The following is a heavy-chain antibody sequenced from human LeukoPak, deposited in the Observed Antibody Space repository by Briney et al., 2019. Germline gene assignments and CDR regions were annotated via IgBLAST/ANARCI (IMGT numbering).Heavy chain of an antibody. V-gene: IGHV1-69*04. J-gene: IGHJ5*02. CDR2: IIPILGIA. CDR1: GGTFSSYA. Sequence: SVKVSCKASGGTFSSYAISWVRQAPGQGLEWMGRIIPILGIADYAQKFQGRVTITADKSTSTAYMELSSLRSEDTAVYYCARGSTTGYSSSWYIDWFDPWGQGTLVTVSS. D-gene: IGHD6-13*01. CDR3: ARGSTTGYSSSWYIDWFDP.